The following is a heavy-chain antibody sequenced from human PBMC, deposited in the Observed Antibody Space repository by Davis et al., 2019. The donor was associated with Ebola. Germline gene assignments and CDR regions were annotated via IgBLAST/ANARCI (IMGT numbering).Heavy chain of an antibody. CDR1: GFTFSSYS. V-gene: IGHV3-21*01. CDR2: ISSSSSYI. D-gene: IGHD3-22*01. Sequence: GESLKISCAASGFTFSSYSMNWVRQAPGKGLEWVSSISSSSSYIYYADSVKGRFTISRDNAKNSLYLQMNSLRAEDTAVYYCAKDRGPHYDSSGFDYWGLGTPVTVSS. CDR3: AKDRGPHYDSSGFDY. J-gene: IGHJ4*02.